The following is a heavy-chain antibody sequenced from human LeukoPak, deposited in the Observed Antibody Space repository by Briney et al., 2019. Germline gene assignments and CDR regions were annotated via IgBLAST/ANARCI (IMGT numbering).Heavy chain of an antibody. D-gene: IGHD4-17*01. J-gene: IGHJ4*02. Sequence: GGSLRLSCAASGFTFSDYDMHWVRQATGKGLEWVSAIGTAGDTYYTGSVKGRFTISRENAKNSLYLQMNSLRAGDTAVYYCAKSRGGTTVTFRPSDYWGQGTLVTVSS. CDR2: IGTAGDT. CDR3: AKSRGGTTVTFRPSDY. V-gene: IGHV3-13*01. CDR1: GFTFSDYD.